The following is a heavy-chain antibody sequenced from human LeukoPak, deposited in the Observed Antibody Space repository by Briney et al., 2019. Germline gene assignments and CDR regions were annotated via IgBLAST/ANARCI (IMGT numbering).Heavy chain of an antibody. V-gene: IGHV4-59*01. J-gene: IGHJ3*01. Sequence: SETLSLTCTVSGDSISSYYWSWIRQPPGKGLEWIGYIYYSGSTIYNPSLKSRVTMSLDTSKNQFSLKLRSVTAADTAVYYCARGVISTDAFDVWGQGTMVTVSS. D-gene: IGHD3-3*02. CDR2: IYYSGST. CDR1: GDSISSYY. CDR3: ARGVISTDAFDV.